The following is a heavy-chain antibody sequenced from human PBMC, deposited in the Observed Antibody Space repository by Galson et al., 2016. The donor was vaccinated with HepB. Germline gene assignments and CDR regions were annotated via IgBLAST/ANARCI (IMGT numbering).Heavy chain of an antibody. J-gene: IGHJ4*02. V-gene: IGHV3-13*01. D-gene: IGHD1-1*01. CDR3: ASGPHWNPAF. CDR2: MGPAGDK. Sequence: SLRLSCAISGFTFNDYDMHWVRQGTGESLEWVATMGPAGDKYYPGSVKGRFTVSRESAKNSLSLQMDSLRAGDTGVYYWASGPHWNPAFWGQGTLVTVSS. CDR1: GFTFNDYD.